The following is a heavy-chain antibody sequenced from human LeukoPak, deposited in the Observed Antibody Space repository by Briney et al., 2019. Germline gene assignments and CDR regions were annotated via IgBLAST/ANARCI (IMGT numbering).Heavy chain of an antibody. D-gene: IGHD3-9*01. CDR2: ISSSSSYI. Sequence: GGSLRLSCAASGFTFSSYSMNWVRQAPGKGLEWVSSISSSSSYIYYADSVKGRFTISRDNAKNSLYLQMNSLRAEDTAVYYCARGDDILTGYLRAFDYWGQGTLVTVSS. CDR3: ARGDDILTGYLRAFDY. J-gene: IGHJ4*02. V-gene: IGHV3-21*01. CDR1: GFTFSSYS.